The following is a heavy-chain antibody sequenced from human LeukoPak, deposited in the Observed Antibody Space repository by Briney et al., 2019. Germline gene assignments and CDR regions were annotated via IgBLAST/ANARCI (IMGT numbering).Heavy chain of an antibody. CDR1: GFPFSSYA. CDR2: ISDSGGST. V-gene: IGHV3-64D*09. Sequence: TGGSLRLSCSASGFPFSSYAMHWARQAPGKGLEYVSAISDSGGSTYCADSVKGRFTISRDNSKNTLYLQMSSLRAEDTAVYFCVRGYSFGPYGMDVWGQGTTVTVSS. CDR3: VRGYSFGPYGMDV. D-gene: IGHD2-15*01. J-gene: IGHJ6*02.